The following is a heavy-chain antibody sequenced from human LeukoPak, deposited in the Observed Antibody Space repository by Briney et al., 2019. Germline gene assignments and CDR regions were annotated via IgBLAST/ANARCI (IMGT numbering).Heavy chain of an antibody. V-gene: IGHV3-7*03. J-gene: IGHJ4*02. Sequence: GGSLRLSCAASGFTFSSYWMSWVRQAPGKGLEWVANIKQDGSEKYYVDSVKGRFTISRDNAKNSLYLQMNSLRAEDTAVYYCARDGGGYCSSTGCYDYWGQGTLVTVSS. D-gene: IGHD2-2*01. CDR3: ARDGGGYCSSTGCYDY. CDR2: IKQDGSEK. CDR1: GFTFSSYW.